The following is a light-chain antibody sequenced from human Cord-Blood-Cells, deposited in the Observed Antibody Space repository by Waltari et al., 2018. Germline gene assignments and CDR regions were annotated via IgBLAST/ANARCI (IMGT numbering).Light chain of an antibody. CDR1: RSDVGSYNL. CDR2: EVS. CDR3: CSYAGSSTFHVV. Sequence: QSALTQPPSVSGSPGQSITISCTGTRSDVGSYNLVSWYQHNPGKAHKLLIYEVSKRPSGVSNRFSGSKSGNTACLTISGLQAEDEADYYCCSYAGSSTFHVVFGGGTKLTVL. V-gene: IGLV2-23*02. J-gene: IGLJ2*01.